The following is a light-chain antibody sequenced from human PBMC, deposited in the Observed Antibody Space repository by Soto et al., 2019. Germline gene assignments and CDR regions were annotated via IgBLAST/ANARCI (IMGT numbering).Light chain of an antibody. Sequence: QSALTQPASVSGSPGQSITISCTGTSSDVGGYNYVSWYQQPPGKAPKLMIYDVNIRPSGVSNRFSGSKSGNTASLTISGLQAEDEADYYCSSFSTSSPVVFGGGTKVTVL. CDR1: SSDVGGYNY. J-gene: IGLJ2*01. CDR2: DVN. V-gene: IGLV2-14*01. CDR3: SSFSTSSPVV.